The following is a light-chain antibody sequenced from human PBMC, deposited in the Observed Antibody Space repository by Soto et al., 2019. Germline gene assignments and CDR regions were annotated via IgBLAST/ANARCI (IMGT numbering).Light chain of an antibody. CDR1: QSISSW. V-gene: IGKV1-39*01. Sequence: DIQITQSPSTLSASVGDRVTITCRASQSISSWLAWYHQKQGKAPHLLIFAASRLQSGVPSRFSASGSGTDFTLTINSLKPEDGATYICQQSYITPYTFCQGTKVDIK. CDR2: AAS. CDR3: QQSYITPYT. J-gene: IGKJ2*01.